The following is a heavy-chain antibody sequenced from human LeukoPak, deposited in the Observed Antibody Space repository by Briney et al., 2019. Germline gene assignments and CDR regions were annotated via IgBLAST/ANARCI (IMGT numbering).Heavy chain of an antibody. D-gene: IGHD3-10*01. CDR2: IYYSGST. V-gene: IGHV4-39*01. CDR3: ARQTGSGLFSLP. J-gene: IGHJ4*02. Sequence: SETLSLTCTVSGGSISSSSYYWGWIRQPPGKRLEWIGSIYYSGSTYYNPSLKSRVTISVDTSKNQFSLKLSSVTAADTAVYYCARQTGSGLFSLPGGQGTLVTVSS. CDR1: GGSISSSSYY.